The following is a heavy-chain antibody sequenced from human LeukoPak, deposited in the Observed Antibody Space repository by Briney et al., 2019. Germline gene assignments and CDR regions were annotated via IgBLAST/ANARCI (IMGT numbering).Heavy chain of an antibody. CDR1: GGSFSGYY. V-gene: IGHV4-34*01. D-gene: IGHD6-13*01. CDR3: ARGKRGYSSSWYDY. Sequence: SETLSLTCAVDGGSFSGYYWSWIRQPPGKGLEWIGEINHSGSTNYNPSLKSRVTISVDTSKNQFSLKLSSVAAADTAVYYCARGKRGYSSSWYDYWGQGTLVTVSS. J-gene: IGHJ4*02. CDR2: INHSGST.